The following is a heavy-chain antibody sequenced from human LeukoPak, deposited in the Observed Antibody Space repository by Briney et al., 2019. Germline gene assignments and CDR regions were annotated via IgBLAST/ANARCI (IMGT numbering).Heavy chain of an antibody. CDR3: ARDLGGDTAMVTSWYFDL. Sequence: GGSLRLSCVASGFTFNNCGMHWVRQAPGKGLEWVANIKQDGSEKYYVDSVKGRFTISRDNAKNSLYLQMNSLRAEDTAVYYCARDLGGDTAMVTSWYFDLWGRGTLVTVSS. CDR2: IKQDGSEK. J-gene: IGHJ2*01. D-gene: IGHD5-18*01. CDR1: GFTFNNCG. V-gene: IGHV3-7*01.